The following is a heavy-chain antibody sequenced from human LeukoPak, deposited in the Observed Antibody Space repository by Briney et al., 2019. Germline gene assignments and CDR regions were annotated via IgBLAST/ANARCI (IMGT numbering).Heavy chain of an antibody. Sequence: PGGSLRLSCAASGFTFRSYEMNWVRQAPGKGLEWVSYISSRGSTIYYADSVKGRFTISRDNDKNSLYLQMNSLRAEDTAVYYCAELGITMIGGVWGKGTTVTISS. CDR1: GFTFRSYE. CDR2: ISSRGSTI. D-gene: IGHD3-10*02. V-gene: IGHV3-48*03. CDR3: AELGITMIGGV. J-gene: IGHJ6*04.